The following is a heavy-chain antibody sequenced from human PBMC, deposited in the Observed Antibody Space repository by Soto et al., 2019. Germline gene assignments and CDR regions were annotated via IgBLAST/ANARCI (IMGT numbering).Heavy chain of an antibody. CDR1: GFTFSSYA. CDR3: AKVPRGSYDLNWFDP. Sequence: GWSLRLSCAASGFTFSSYAMSWVRQAPGKGLEWVSAISGSGGSTYYADSVKGRFTISRDNSKNTLYLQMNSLRAEDTAVYYCAKVPRGSYDLNWFDPWGQGTLVTVAS. J-gene: IGHJ5*02. CDR2: ISGSGGST. V-gene: IGHV3-23*01. D-gene: IGHD3-3*01.